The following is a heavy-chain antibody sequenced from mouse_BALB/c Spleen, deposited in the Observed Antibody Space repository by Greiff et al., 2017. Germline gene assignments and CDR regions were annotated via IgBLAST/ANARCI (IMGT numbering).Heavy chain of an antibody. CDR2: ISSGGSYT. D-gene: IGHD3-3*01. Sequence: EVKLVESGGGLVKPGGSLTLSCAASGFTFSSYAMSWVRQSPEKRLEWVAEISSGGSYTYYPDTVPGRFTISRDNAKNTLYLEMSSLRSEDTAMYYCARSGTGTYFAMDYWGQGTSVTVSS. V-gene: IGHV5-9-4*01. CDR1: GFTFSSYA. J-gene: IGHJ4*01. CDR3: ARSGTGTYFAMDY.